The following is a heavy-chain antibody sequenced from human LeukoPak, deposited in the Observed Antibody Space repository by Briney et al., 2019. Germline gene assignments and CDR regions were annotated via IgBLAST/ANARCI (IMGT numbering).Heavy chain of an antibody. CDR1: GFTFSSYG. CDR2: ISYDGSNK. V-gene: IGHV3-30*18. CDR3: AKDRSPYGDAFDI. D-gene: IGHD4-17*01. J-gene: IGHJ3*02. Sequence: GGSLRLSCAASGFTFSSYGMHWVRQAPGKGLEWVAVISYDGSNKYYADSVKGRFTISRDNSKNTLYLQMNSLRAEDTAVYYCAKDRSPYGDAFDIWGQGTMVTVSS.